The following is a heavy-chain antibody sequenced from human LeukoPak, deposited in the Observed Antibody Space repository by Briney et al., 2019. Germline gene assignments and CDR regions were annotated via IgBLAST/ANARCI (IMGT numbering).Heavy chain of an antibody. CDR3: ARVGRSGGVYYYYYMDV. J-gene: IGHJ6*03. CDR2: IYYSGST. D-gene: IGHD2-15*01. CDR1: GVSISSYY. V-gene: IGHV4-59*01. Sequence: SETLSLTCTVSGVSISSYYWSWIRQPPGKGLEWIGYIYYSGSTNYNPSLKSRVTISVDTSKNQFSLQLSSVTAADTAVYYCARVGRSGGVYYYYYMDVWGKGTTVTISS.